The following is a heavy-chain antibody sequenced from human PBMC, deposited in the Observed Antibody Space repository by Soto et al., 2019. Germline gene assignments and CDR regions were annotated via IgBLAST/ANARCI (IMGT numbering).Heavy chain of an antibody. J-gene: IGHJ3*02. CDR1: GYSFTSYY. Sequence: QVQLWQSGAEVRDPGASVKVSCKAAGYSFTSYYMYRVRQAPGQRIAWMGLINPRDGSTSYAQKCQGGVTITRDKSTSTVYMELSSLRSEDTAVCYCAREKERGYGNDAFYIWGQGTLGTVSS. CDR3: AREKERGYGNDAFYI. D-gene: IGHD5-12*01. CDR2: INPRDGST. V-gene: IGHV1-46*01.